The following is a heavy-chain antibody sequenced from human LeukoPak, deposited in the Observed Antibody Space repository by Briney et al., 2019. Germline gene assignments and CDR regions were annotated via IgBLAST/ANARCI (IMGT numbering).Heavy chain of an antibody. J-gene: IGHJ4*02. CDR3: ARSTGSYYYDY. CDR1: GFIFTTYF. Sequence: ASVKVSCKASGFIFTTYFMHWVRQAPGQGLEWMGIINPSGGSTTYAQKFQGRVTMTWDTSTSTVYMDLSSLRSEDTALYYCARSTGSYYYDYWGQGTLVTVSS. D-gene: IGHD1-26*01. V-gene: IGHV1-46*01. CDR2: INPSGGST.